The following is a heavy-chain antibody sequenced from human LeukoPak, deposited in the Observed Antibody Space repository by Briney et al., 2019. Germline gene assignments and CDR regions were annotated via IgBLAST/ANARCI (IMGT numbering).Heavy chain of an antibody. Sequence: RSGGSLRLSCAASGFTFSSYAMHWVRQAPGKGLEWVAVISYDGSNKYYADSVKGRFTIPRDNSKNTLYLQMNSLRAEDTAVYYCARQGDSPTLLDYWGQGTLVTVSS. J-gene: IGHJ4*02. V-gene: IGHV3-30-3*01. D-gene: IGHD2-21*01. CDR1: GFTFSSYA. CDR2: ISYDGSNK. CDR3: ARQGDSPTLLDY.